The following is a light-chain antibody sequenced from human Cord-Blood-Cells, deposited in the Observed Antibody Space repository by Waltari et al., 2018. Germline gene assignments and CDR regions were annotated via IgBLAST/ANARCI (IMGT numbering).Light chain of an antibody. Sequence: QSALTQPASVSGSPGQSITISCTGTSSDVGGYNYVSWYQQHPGKAPKLMIYEVSNRPSGVSNRFAGSKSGNTASLTFSGRQAEDEAAYYCSSYTSSSTYVFGTGTKVTVL. CDR1: SSDVGGYNY. CDR2: EVS. J-gene: IGLJ1*01. V-gene: IGLV2-14*01. CDR3: SSYTSSSTYV.